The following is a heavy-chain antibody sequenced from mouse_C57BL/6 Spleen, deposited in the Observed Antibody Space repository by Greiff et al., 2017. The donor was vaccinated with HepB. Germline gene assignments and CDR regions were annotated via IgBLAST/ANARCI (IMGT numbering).Heavy chain of an antibody. CDR2: FTMYSDAT. V-gene: IGHV1-49*01. J-gene: IGHJ4*01. CDR3: ARGGSKNYYAMDY. Sequence: LKESGAELVRPGSSVKLSCKDSYFAFMASAMHWVKQRPGHGLEWIGSFTMYSDATEYSENFKGKATLTANTSSSTAYMELSSLTSEDSAVYYCARGGSKNYYAMDYWGQGTSVTVSS. D-gene: IGHD1-1*01. CDR1: YFAFMASA.